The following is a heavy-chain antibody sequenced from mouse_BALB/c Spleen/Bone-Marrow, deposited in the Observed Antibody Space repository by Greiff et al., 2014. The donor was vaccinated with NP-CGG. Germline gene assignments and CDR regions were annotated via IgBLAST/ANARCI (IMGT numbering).Heavy chain of an antibody. CDR3: ASYRYRWYFDV. CDR1: GFNIKDTY. Sequence: VQLQQSGAELVKPGASVKLSCTASGFNIKDTYLHWVKQRPEQGLDWIGRIDPAIFTKYDPKFQGKATITADTSSNTAYLHLSGLTSEDTAVYYCASYRYRWYFDVWGAGTTVTVSS. D-gene: IGHD2-14*01. V-gene: IGHV14-3*02. J-gene: IGHJ1*01. CDR2: IDPAIFT.